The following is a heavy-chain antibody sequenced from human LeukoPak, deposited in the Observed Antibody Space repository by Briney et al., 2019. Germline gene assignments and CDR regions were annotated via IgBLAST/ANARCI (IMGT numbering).Heavy chain of an antibody. CDR1: GYTFTDYY. Sequence: ASVKVSCKASGYTFTDYYMHWVRQAPGQGLEWMGRINPSSGGTKYVQKFQGRVTMTRDTSISTAYMDVSRLRSDDTAVYYCARAVQLERPPPLIGYYYMDVWGKGTTVTVSS. CDR2: INPSSGGT. D-gene: IGHD1-1*01. J-gene: IGHJ6*03. V-gene: IGHV1-2*06. CDR3: ARAVQLERPPPLIGYYYMDV.